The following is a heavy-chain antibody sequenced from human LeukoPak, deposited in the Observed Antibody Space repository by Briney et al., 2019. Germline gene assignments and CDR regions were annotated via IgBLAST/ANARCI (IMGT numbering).Heavy chain of an antibody. D-gene: IGHD5-12*01. CDR2: INPNSGGT. CDR1: GYTFTGYY. V-gene: IGHV1-2*02. J-gene: IGHJ4*02. Sequence: ASVKVSCKASGYTFTGYYMHWVRQAPGQGLEWMGWINPNSGGTNYAQKFQGRVTMTRDTSISTAYMKLSRLRSDDTAVYYCATNSGYVGLPNDYWGQGTLVTVSS. CDR3: ATNSGYVGLPNDY.